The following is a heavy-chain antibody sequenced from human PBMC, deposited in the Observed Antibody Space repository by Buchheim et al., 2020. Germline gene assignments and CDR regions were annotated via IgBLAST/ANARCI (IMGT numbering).Heavy chain of an antibody. CDR3: ASIPSGWQFDY. Sequence: EVQLLESGGGLVQPGGSLRLSCAASGFTFSSYVMNWVRQAPGKGLEWVSYISSSGSTIYYADSVKGRFTISRDNAKHSLYLQMNSLRAEDTAVYYCASIPSGWQFDYWGQGTL. CDR1: GFTFSSYV. CDR2: ISSSGSTI. J-gene: IGHJ4*02. V-gene: IGHV3-48*03. D-gene: IGHD6-19*01.